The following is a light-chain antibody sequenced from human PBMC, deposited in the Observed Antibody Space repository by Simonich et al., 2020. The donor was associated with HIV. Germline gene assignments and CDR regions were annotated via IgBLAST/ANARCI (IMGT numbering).Light chain of an antibody. CDR1: QSLVNSDGNTY. J-gene: IGKJ2*01. V-gene: IGKV2-30*01. CDR2: KVS. Sequence: DVVMTQSPLSLPVTFGQPASISCRSSQSLVNSDGNTYLTWFQQRPGQSPRRLIYKVSHRDSGVPDRFSGSGSGTHFTLKISRVEAEDLGVYYCMQRYTFGQGTKLEIK. CDR3: MQRYT.